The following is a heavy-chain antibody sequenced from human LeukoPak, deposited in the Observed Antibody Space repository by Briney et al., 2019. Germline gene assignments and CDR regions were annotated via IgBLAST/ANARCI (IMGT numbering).Heavy chain of an antibody. CDR2: IKQDGSEK. CDR1: GFTFSSYW. D-gene: IGHD5-18*01. Sequence: PGGSPRLSCAASGFTFSSYWMSWVRQAPGKGLEWVANIKQDGSEKYYVDSVKGRFTISRDNAKNSLYLQMNSLRAEDTAVYYCARDDVDTAMVTDYWGQGTLVTVSS. J-gene: IGHJ4*02. V-gene: IGHV3-7*01. CDR3: ARDDVDTAMVTDY.